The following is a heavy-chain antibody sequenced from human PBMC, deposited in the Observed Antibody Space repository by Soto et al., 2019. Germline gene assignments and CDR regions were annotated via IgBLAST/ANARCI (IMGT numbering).Heavy chain of an antibody. Sequence: QVQLQESGPGLVKPSETLSLTCTVSGDSISRYYWSWIRLSPGKGLEWIGYLYYSGETNYNPSVKRRVTISVDRTRNQFSLKLRSVTAADTAVYYCARDQGGEFLKGSGMDVWGQGTTVTVSS. V-gene: IGHV4-59*01. CDR3: ARDQGGEFLKGSGMDV. CDR2: LYYSGET. J-gene: IGHJ6*02. D-gene: IGHD3-10*01. CDR1: GDSISRYY.